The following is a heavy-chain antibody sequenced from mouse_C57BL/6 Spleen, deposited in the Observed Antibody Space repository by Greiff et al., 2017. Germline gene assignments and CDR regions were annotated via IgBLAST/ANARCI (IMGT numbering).Heavy chain of an antibody. J-gene: IGHJ2*01. CDR2: IYPGSGST. V-gene: IGHV1-55*01. CDR3: AREYYYGSSPYY. Sequence: QVQLQQPGAELVKPGASVKMSCKASGYTFTSYWITWVKQRPGQGLEWIGDIYPGSGSTNYNEKFKSKATLTVDTSSSTAYMQLSSLTSEDSAVYYCAREYYYGSSPYYWGQGTTLTVSS. D-gene: IGHD1-1*01. CDR1: GYTFTSYW.